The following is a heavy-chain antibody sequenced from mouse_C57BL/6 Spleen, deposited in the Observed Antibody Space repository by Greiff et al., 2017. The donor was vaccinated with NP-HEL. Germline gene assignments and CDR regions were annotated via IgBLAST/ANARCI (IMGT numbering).Heavy chain of an antibody. CDR1: GYTFTDYE. Sequence: VQLQQSGAELVRPGASVTLSCKASGYTFTDYEMHWVKQTPVHGLEWIGTIDPETGGNAYNQKFKGKAILTADKSSSTAYMELRSLTSEDSAVYYCTRGDYGNPFAYWGQGTLVTVSA. D-gene: IGHD1-1*01. CDR3: TRGDYGNPFAY. V-gene: IGHV1-15*01. J-gene: IGHJ3*01. CDR2: IDPETGGN.